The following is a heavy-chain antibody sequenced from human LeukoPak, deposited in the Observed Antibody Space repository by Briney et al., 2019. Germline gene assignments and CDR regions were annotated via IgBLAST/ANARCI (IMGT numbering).Heavy chain of an antibody. V-gene: IGHV1-69*05. CDR1: GGTFTNYA. J-gene: IGHJ5*02. Sequence: GGSVNVSCKASGGTFTNYAISWVRQAPGQGVEWVGGIIPIFGTANYTQKFRGGVTNTTDESTSTAYMELSSLRSEDTAVYYCVYRGGSSRMRGGARGSWFDPWGQGTVVTVSS. D-gene: IGHD1-26*01. CDR2: IIPIFGTA. CDR3: VYRGGSSRMRGGARGSWFDP.